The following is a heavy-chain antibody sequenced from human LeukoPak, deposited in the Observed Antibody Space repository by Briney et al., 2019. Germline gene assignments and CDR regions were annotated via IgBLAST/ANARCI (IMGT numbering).Heavy chain of an antibody. Sequence: SGPTLVKPTQPLTLTCTFSGFSLSTGGVRVGWIRQPPGKALEWLVLIYWDDDKRYSPSLKSRLTITKDTSKNQVVLTMTNMDPVDTATYYCAHSSSDVFFGSPMYNWFDPWGQGTLVTVSS. J-gene: IGHJ5*02. CDR1: GFSLSTGGVR. D-gene: IGHD3-3*01. CDR2: IYWDDDK. V-gene: IGHV2-5*02. CDR3: AHSSSDVFFGSPMYNWFDP.